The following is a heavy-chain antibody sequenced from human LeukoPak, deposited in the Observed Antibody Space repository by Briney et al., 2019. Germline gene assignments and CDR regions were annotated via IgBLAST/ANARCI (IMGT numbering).Heavy chain of an antibody. CDR3: ARAPHFFDTSGSRYYFDY. D-gene: IGHD3-22*01. J-gene: IGHJ4*02. V-gene: IGHV4-39*07. Sequence: ETLSLTCTVSGGSIRSTNYYWGWIRQPPGKGLEWIGSIYYSGNTYHSPSLMSRVTISVDTSKNQFSLKLSSVTAADTAVYYCARAPHFFDTSGSRYYFDYWGQGALVTVSS. CDR2: IYYSGNT. CDR1: GGSIRSTNYY.